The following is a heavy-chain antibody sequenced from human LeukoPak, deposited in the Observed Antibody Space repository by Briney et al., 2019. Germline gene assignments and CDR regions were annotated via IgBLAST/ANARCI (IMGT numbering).Heavy chain of an antibody. Sequence: SETLSLTCAVSGGSISSYYWSWIRQPPGKGLEWIGYIYYSGSTNYNPSLKSRVTISVDTSKNQFSLKLSSVTAADTAVYYCARFIAVAGTFDYWGQGTLVTVSS. CDR1: GGSISSYY. CDR2: IYYSGST. D-gene: IGHD6-19*01. J-gene: IGHJ4*02. CDR3: ARFIAVAGTFDY. V-gene: IGHV4-59*08.